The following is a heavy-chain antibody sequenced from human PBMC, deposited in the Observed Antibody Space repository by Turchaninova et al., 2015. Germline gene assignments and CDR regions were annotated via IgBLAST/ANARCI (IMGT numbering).Heavy chain of an antibody. V-gene: IGHV3-21*06. CDR3: ARRYNWNADCFDY. D-gene: IGHD1-20*01. J-gene: IGHJ4*02. CDR1: GFSFSSYS. Sequence: EVQLVESGGGLVKPGGSLRLSCVASGFSFSSYSMNWVRPAPGKGLEWVSSITSSSSYIYYADSVKGRFTLSRDNAKNSLDLHMNSLRVEDTAVYYCARRYNWNADCFDYWGQGTLVTVSS. CDR2: ITSSSSYI.